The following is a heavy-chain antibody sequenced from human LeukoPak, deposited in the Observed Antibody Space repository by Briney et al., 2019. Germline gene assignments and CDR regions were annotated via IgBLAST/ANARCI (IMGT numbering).Heavy chain of an antibody. J-gene: IGHJ3*02. D-gene: IGHD3-10*02. V-gene: IGHV3-23*01. Sequence: PGGSLRLSCAAPGFTFSSYAMSWVRQPPGKGLKWVSASSGSGGSTYYADSVKGRFTISRDNSKNTLYVQMNRPRAEDTAVYYCAKDVRAGYPDAFDIWGQGTMVTVSS. CDR3: AKDVRAGYPDAFDI. CDR2: SSGSGGST. CDR1: GFTFSSYA.